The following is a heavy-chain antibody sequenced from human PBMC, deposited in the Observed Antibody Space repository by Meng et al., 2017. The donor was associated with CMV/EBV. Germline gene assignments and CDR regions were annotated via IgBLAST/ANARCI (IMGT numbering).Heavy chain of an antibody. CDR3: ARDRDWAFDY. CDR2: IKQDGSEK. Sequence: GESLKISCAASGFTFSSYWMSWVRQAPGKGLEWVANIKQDGSEKYYVDSVKGRFTISTDSDKSLLFLEMNNLRAEDTAVYYCARDRDWAFDYWGQGTLVTVSS. J-gene: IGHJ4*02. CDR1: GFTFSSYW. V-gene: IGHV3-7*01. D-gene: IGHD3/OR15-3a*01.